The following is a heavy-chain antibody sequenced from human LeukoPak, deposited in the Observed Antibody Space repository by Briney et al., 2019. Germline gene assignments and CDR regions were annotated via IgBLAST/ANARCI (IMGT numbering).Heavy chain of an antibody. Sequence: GGSLRLSCAASGFSFSSYGMHWVRQAPGKELEWVAVTWHDGSNKYYADSVKGRFTISRDNSKNTLYLQMNSLRAEDTAVYYCARELVTFDYWGQGTLVTVSS. CDR3: ARELVTFDY. CDR1: GFSFSSYG. J-gene: IGHJ4*02. D-gene: IGHD6-6*01. CDR2: TWHDGSNK. V-gene: IGHV3-33*01.